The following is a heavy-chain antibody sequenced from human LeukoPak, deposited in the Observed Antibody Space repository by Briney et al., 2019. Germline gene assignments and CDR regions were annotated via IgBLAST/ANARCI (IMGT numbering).Heavy chain of an antibody. CDR1: GGTISNYD. J-gene: IGHJ4*02. Sequence: SETLSLTCTVSGGTISNYDWSWIRQPAGKGLEWIGRIYRSGSTNYNPSLKSRVTMSVDTSKNQFSMKMSSVTAADTAVYYCARVFYSSSWYYFDYWGQGTLVTVSS. CDR3: ARVFYSSSWYYFDY. D-gene: IGHD6-13*01. V-gene: IGHV4-4*07. CDR2: IYRSGST.